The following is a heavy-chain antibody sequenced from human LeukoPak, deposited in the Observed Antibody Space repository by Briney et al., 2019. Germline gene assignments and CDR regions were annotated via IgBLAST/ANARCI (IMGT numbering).Heavy chain of an antibody. Sequence: GEALKISFKGSGFSFTNYWIGWVRPRPGKGRGWVGIINPHDSDTRYSLSLQGQVTISADKSISTAYLQWSSLKASDTAMYYCARHLTGKGDDYWGQGTLVTVSS. D-gene: IGHD2-21*01. CDR2: INPHDSDT. CDR1: GFSFTNYW. CDR3: ARHLTGKGDDY. V-gene: IGHV5-51*01. J-gene: IGHJ4*02.